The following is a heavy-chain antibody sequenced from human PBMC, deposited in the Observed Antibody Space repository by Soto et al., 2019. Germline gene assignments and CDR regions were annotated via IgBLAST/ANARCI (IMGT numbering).Heavy chain of an antibody. CDR2: VYPRGSDT. J-gene: IGHJ4*02. Sequence: PGESLKISCETSGYDFTRNWICWVRQRPGKGLEWVGLVYPRGSDTRYSPSFRGHVSMSADESVRTAYLQWTSLEASDTAIYYCARQFCNTTASSMYFDNWGQGTPDTVTS. CDR3: ARQFCNTTASSMYFDN. V-gene: IGHV5-51*01. D-gene: IGHD4-17*01. CDR1: GYDFTRNW.